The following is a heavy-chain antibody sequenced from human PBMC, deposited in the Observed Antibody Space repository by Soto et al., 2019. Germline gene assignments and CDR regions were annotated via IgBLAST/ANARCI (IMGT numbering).Heavy chain of an antibody. J-gene: IGHJ3*02. CDR3: ARHKSTLGLYYNILTGNGAFDI. Sequence: SETLSLTCTVSGGSISSSSYYWGWIRQPPGKGLEWIGSIYYSGSTYYNPSLKSRVTISVDTSKNQFSLKLSSVTAADTAMYYCARHKSTLGLYYNILTGNGAFDIWGQGTMVTVSS. CDR2: IYYSGST. V-gene: IGHV4-39*01. D-gene: IGHD3-9*01. CDR1: GGSISSSSYY.